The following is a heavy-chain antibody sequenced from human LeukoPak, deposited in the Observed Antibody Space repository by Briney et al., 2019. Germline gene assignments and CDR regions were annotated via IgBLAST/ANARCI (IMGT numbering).Heavy chain of an antibody. V-gene: IGHV4-39*01. CDR1: GGSISNGDYY. CDR3: ARQLPTAAADTRGYFDY. CDR2: LLYVGSA. J-gene: IGHJ4*01. D-gene: IGHD6-25*01. Sequence: PSETLSLTCSVSGGSISNGDYYWGWIRQAPGKGLEWIGSLLYVGSAHYYPSLKSRATISADTSKNQFSLKLTSMTAADAAIYYCARQLPTAAADTRGYFDYWGQGTVVTVSS.